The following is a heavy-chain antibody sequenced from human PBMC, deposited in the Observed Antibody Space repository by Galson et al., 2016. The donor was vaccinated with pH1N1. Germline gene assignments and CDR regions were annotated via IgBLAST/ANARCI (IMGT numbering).Heavy chain of an antibody. Sequence: QSGAEVKKPGESLKISCRGSGYSFTSYWIAWVRQKPGKGLEWMGIVYPGDSDTRYSPSFRGLFTYSADKPLGPAYLQWSSLEASDTAIYYCARLRGGITVVREVYFDLWGQGTLVTVSP. CDR3: ARLRGGITVVREVYFDL. J-gene: IGHJ4*02. V-gene: IGHV5-51*04. CDR1: GYSFTSYW. CDR2: VYPGDSDT. D-gene: IGHD3-10*01.